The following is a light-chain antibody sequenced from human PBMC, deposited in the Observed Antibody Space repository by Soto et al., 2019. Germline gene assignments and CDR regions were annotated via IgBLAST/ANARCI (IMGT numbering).Light chain of an antibody. Sequence: EIVLTQSPGTLSLSPGERATLSCRASQSVSSNYVAWYQQKPGQAPRLLLYGASSRATGIPDRFSGSGSATVFTLSISRLEPEDFAVYFCHQYGNSPGTFGQGTKVEI. CDR3: HQYGNSPGT. CDR2: GAS. J-gene: IGKJ1*01. CDR1: QSVSSNY. V-gene: IGKV3-20*01.